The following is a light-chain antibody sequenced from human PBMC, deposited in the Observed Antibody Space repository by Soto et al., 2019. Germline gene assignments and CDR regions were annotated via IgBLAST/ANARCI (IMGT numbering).Light chain of an antibody. CDR2: AAS. CDR3: QQSYRTPLPMIT. CDR1: QSISSY. Sequence: DIQMTQSPSSLSASVGDRVTITCRASQSISSYLNWYQQKPGKAPKLLIYAASSLQSGVPSRFSGSGSRTDFTLTICSLQPEYFATYYCQQSYRTPLPMITFGQGTRPEIK. J-gene: IGKJ5*01. V-gene: IGKV1-39*01.